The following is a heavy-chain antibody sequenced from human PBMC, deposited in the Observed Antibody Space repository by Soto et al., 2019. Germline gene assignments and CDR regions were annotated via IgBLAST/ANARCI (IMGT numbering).Heavy chain of an antibody. CDR2: IYYSGST. CDR3: ARLPAYSSSWYSSPYYYYGMDV. D-gene: IGHD6-13*01. Sequence: PSETLSLTCTVSGGSISSSSYYWGWIRQPPGQGLEWFGSIYYSGSTYYNPSLKSRVTISVDTSKKQFSLRLSSVTAADTAVYYCARLPAYSSSWYSSPYYYYGMDVWGQGTTVTVSS. J-gene: IGHJ6*02. V-gene: IGHV4-39*01. CDR1: GGSISSSSYY.